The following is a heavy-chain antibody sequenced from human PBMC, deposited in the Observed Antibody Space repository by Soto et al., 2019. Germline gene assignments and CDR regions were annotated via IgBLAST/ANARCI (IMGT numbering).Heavy chain of an antibody. Sequence: QVQLVQSGAEVKMPGASVKVSCKAYGYTFNNHHVHLVRLAPGQGLEWMGIVTPIYGATNYAARSQARVALTRAKATKTVYLELSSLRTENTAVYYCVREAIATFMTWAFDVWGQGTLVAVSS. D-gene: IGHD2-21*01. CDR1: GYTFNNHH. CDR2: VTPIYGAT. CDR3: VREAIATFMTWAFDV. V-gene: IGHV1-46*02. J-gene: IGHJ4*02.